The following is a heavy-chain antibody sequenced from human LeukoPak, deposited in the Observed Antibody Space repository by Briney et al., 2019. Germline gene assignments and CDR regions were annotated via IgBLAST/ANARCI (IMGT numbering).Heavy chain of an antibody. D-gene: IGHD6-13*01. CDR3: AKLRAGTPRYYFDY. V-gene: IGHV3-23*01. CDR1: GFTFSSYE. Sequence: GGSLRLSCAASGFTFSSYEMNWVRQAPGKGLEWVSAISGSGGSTYYADSVKGRFTISRDNSKNTLYLQMNSLRAEDTAVYYCAKLRAGTPRYYFDYWGQGTLVTVSS. CDR2: ISGSGGST. J-gene: IGHJ4*02.